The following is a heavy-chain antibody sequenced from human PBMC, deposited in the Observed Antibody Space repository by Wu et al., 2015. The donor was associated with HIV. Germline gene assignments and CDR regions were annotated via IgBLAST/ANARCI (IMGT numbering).Heavy chain of an antibody. CDR1: GGTFNNYG. D-gene: IGHD6-13*01. CDR3: ARNDLAAPGPEMWVTYYYYGMDV. Sequence: QVQVVQSGAEVKKPGSSVKVSCKAPGGTFNNYGITWVRQAPGQGLEWIGKIIPIFGKVEFAQKFQDRVTMTADESTSTAYMELSSLRSEDTAVYYCARNDLAAPGPEMWVTYYYYGMDVWGQGTTVTVSS. V-gene: IGHV1-69*13. CDR2: IIPIFGKV. J-gene: IGHJ6*02.